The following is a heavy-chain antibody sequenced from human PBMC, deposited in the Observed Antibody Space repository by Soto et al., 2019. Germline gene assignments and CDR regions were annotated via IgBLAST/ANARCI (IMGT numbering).Heavy chain of an antibody. CDR3: ARDLWEYDFWSGYSTTSYGMDV. V-gene: IGHV3-21*02. CDR1: GFTLRDYT. Sequence: DVKLVQSGGGLVKPGGSLRLSCEASGFTLRDYTINWVRQAPGKGLEWVSSFSTTTPYIYYADSVKGRFTVARDNAKNSLYLQMNSLRVDDTALYYCARDLWEYDFWSGYSTTSYGMDVWGQGTTVTVSS. D-gene: IGHD3-3*01. CDR2: FSTTTPYI. J-gene: IGHJ6*02.